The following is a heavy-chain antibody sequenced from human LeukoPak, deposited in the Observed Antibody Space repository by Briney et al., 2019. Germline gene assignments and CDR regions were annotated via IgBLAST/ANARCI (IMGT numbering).Heavy chain of an antibody. D-gene: IGHD4-17*01. J-gene: IGHJ3*01. CDR2: VDTSGST. Sequence: PSETLSLTCTVSDGSISSANRWTWIRQSAGKGLEWIGRVDTSGSTKYNPSLKSRVTISFDTSKNQFSLRLTSVTAADTAVYYCTSGEYTQGSDVWGQGTMVTVTS. CDR1: DGSISSANR. V-gene: IGHV4-61*02. CDR3: TSGEYTQGSDV.